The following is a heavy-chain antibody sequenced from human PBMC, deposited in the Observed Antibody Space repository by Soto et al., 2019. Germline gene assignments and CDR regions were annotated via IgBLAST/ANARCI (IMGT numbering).Heavy chain of an antibody. V-gene: IGHV4-34*01. D-gene: IGHD3-22*01. CDR2: INHSGST. CDR1: GGSFSGYY. CDR3: ARGPDYDSSGYYLRYFQH. J-gene: IGHJ1*01. Sequence: SETLSLTCAVYGGSFSGYYWSWIRQPPGKGLEWIGEINHSGSTNYNPSLKSRVTISVDTSKNQFSLKLSSVTAADTAVYYCARGPDYDSSGYYLRYFQHWGQGTLVTVSS.